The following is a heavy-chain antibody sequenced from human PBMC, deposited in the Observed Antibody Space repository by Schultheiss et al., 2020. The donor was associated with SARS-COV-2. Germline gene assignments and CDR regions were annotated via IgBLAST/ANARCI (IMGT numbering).Heavy chain of an antibody. CDR1: GFTFSSYS. Sequence: GGSLRLSCAASGFTFSSYSMNWVRQAPGKGLEWVSTISGSGTGTYYADSVKGRFTISRDNAKNSLYLQMNSLRAEDTAVYYCATGRLELPPTYDYWGQGTLVTVSS. CDR3: ATGRLELPPTYDY. V-gene: IGHV3-21*04. J-gene: IGHJ4*02. D-gene: IGHD1-7*01. CDR2: ISGSGTGT.